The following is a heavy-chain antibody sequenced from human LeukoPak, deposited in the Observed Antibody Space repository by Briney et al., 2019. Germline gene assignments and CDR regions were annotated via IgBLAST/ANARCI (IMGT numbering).Heavy chain of an antibody. CDR2: ISLAGTYI. CDR1: GFTFSSYS. Sequence: GGSLRLSCAASGFTFSSYSMNWLRQSPGKGLEWVASISLAGTYIDYADSVKGRFTISRDNGNNSLFLEMTSLRADDTAVYYCARGFCSGGTCYRITGTFDVWGHGTMVSVSS. CDR3: ARGFCSGGTCYRITGTFDV. D-gene: IGHD2-15*01. V-gene: IGHV3-21*01. J-gene: IGHJ3*01.